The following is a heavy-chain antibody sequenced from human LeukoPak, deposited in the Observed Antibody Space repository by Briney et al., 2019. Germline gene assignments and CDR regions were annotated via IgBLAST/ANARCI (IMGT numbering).Heavy chain of an antibody. V-gene: IGHV3-23*01. CDR2: ISGSGGST. CDR3: AKAMYSSSSGRYDYVWGSYRHDFDY. CDR1: GFTFSSYA. J-gene: IGHJ4*02. D-gene: IGHD3-16*02. Sequence: GGSLRLSCAASGFTFSSYAMSWVRQAPGKGLEWVSAISGSGGSTYYADSVKGRFTISRDNSKNTLYLQMNSLRAEDTAVYYCAKAMYSSSSGRYDYVWGSYRHDFDYWGQGTLVTVSS.